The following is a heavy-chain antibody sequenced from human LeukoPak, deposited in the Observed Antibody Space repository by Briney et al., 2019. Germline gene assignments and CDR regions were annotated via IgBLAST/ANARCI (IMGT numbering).Heavy chain of an antibody. CDR2: IYYSGNT. CDR1: GGSISSGDYY. J-gene: IGHJ4*02. Sequence: SQTLSLTCTVSGGSISSGDYYWSWIRQPPGKGLEWIGYIYYSGNTYYNPSLKSRVIISVDTSKNQFSLKLSSVTAADAAVYYCARGDDHGDYPFDFWGQGTLVTVSS. V-gene: IGHV4-30-4*01. CDR3: ARGDDHGDYPFDF. D-gene: IGHD4-17*01.